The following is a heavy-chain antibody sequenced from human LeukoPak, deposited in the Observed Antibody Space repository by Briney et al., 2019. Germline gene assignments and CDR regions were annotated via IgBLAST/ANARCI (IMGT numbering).Heavy chain of an antibody. Sequence: GGSLRLSCAASGFTFSSYAMHWVRQAPGKGLEYVSAISSNGGSTYYANSVKGRFTISRDNSKNTLYLQMGSLRAEDMAVYYCARDEPDSYGYNYWGQGTLVTASS. D-gene: IGHD5-18*01. J-gene: IGHJ4*02. CDR1: GFTFSSYA. CDR3: ARDEPDSYGYNY. CDR2: ISSNGGST. V-gene: IGHV3-64*01.